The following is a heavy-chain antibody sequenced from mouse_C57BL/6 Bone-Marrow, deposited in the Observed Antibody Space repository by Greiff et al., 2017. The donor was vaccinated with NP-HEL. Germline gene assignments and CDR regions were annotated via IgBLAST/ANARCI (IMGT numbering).Heavy chain of an antibody. D-gene: IGHD2-1*01. Sequence: VQLQQSGAELVKPGASVKLSCTASGFNIKDYYMHWVKQRTEQGLEWIGRIDPEAGETKYAPKFQGKATITADTSSNTAYLQLSSLTSEDTAVYYCASGNYGNFLFAYWGQGTLVTVSA. CDR3: ASGNYGNFLFAY. CDR1: GFNIKDYY. J-gene: IGHJ3*01. CDR2: IDPEAGET. V-gene: IGHV14-2*01.